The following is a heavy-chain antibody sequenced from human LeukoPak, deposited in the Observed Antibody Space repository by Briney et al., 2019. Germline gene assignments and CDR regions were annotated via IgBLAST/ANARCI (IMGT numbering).Heavy chain of an antibody. CDR2: FDPEDGET. V-gene: IGHV1-24*01. CDR3: ATGGHSSGWYSYYYGMDV. J-gene: IGHJ6*02. CDR1: GYTLTELS. D-gene: IGHD6-19*01. Sequence: ASVKVSCKVSGYTLTELSMHWVRQAPGKGLEWMGGFDPEDGETIYAQKFQGRVTMTEDTSTDTAYMELSSLRSEDTAVYYCATGGHSSGWYSYYYGMDVWGQGTTVTVSS.